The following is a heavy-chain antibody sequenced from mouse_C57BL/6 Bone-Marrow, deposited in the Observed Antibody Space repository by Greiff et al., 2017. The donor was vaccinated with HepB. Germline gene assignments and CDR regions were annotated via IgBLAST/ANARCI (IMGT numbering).Heavy chain of an antibody. CDR3: TKVLTTVVVDWYFDV. D-gene: IGHD1-1*01. Sequence: DVQLVESGEGLVKPGGSLKLSCAASGFTFSSYAMSWVRQTPEKRLEWVAYISSGGDYIYYADTVKGRFTISRDNARNTLYLQMSSLKSEDTAMYYCTKVLTTVVVDWYFDVWGTGTTVTVSS. J-gene: IGHJ1*03. V-gene: IGHV5-9-1*02. CDR2: ISSGGDYI. CDR1: GFTFSSYA.